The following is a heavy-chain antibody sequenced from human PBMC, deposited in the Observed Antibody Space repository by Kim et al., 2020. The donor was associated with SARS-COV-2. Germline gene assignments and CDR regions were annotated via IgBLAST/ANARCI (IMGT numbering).Heavy chain of an antibody. J-gene: IGHJ6*02. CDR3: ARELWFGELWYYYYYGMDV. D-gene: IGHD3-10*01. Sequence: GGSLRLSCAASGFTFSSYWMSWVRQAPGKGLEWVANIKQDGSEKYYVDSVKGRFTISRDNAKNSLYLQMNSLRAEDTAVYYCARELWFGELWYYYYYGMDVWGQGTTVTVSS. CDR2: IKQDGSEK. CDR1: GFTFSSYW. V-gene: IGHV3-7*01.